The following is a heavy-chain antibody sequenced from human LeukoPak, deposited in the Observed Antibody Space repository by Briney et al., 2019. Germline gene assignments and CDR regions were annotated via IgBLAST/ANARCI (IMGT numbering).Heavy chain of an antibody. J-gene: IGHJ4*02. D-gene: IGHD3-22*01. CDR3: ALGPVYGSSGYYPLFDY. CDR2: IIPIFGTA. V-gene: IGHV1-69*05. CDR1: GGTFSSYA. Sequence: SVKLSCKASGGTFSSYAISWVRQAPGPGLEWMGRIIPIFGTANYAQKFQGRVTITTDESTSTAYMELSSLRSEDTAVYYCALGPVYGSSGYYPLFDYWGQGTLVTVSS.